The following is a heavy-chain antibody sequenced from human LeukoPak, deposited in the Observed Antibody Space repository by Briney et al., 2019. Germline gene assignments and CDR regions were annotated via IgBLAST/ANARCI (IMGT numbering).Heavy chain of an antibody. CDR1: GFTFSHFW. D-gene: IGHD3-22*01. J-gene: IGHJ4*02. CDR2: IKKTGSET. CDR3: ARDSSGYYSH. V-gene: IGHV3-7*01. Sequence: GGSLRLSCAASGFTFSHFWMSWVRQAPGKGLEWVAYIKKTGSETYYVDSVKGRFTISRDNSKNTLYLQMNSLRAEDTAVYYCARDSSGYYSHWGQGTLVTVSS.